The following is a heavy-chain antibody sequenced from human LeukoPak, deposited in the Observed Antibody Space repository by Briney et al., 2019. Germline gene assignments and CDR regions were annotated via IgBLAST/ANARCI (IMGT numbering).Heavy chain of an antibody. CDR3: TTEAYYYDSGAIKYFDY. CDR1: GGTFSSYA. V-gene: IGHV1-69*13. CDR2: IIPIFGTA. J-gene: IGHJ4*02. Sequence: SVKVSFKASGGTFSSYAISWVRQAPGQGLEWMGGIIPIFGTANYAQKFQGRVTITADESTSTAYMELSSLRSEDTAVYYCTTEAYYYDSGAIKYFDYWGQGTLVTVSS. D-gene: IGHD3-22*01.